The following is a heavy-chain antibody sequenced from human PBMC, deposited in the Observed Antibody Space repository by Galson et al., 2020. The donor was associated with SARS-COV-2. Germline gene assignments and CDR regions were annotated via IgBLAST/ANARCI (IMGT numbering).Heavy chain of an antibody. Sequence: ASVKVSCKASGYTLTDRYIHWVRQAPGQGLEYMGWIDPNSGGTKYAQKFQGRVTMTRDTSINTAYLDLSSLRSDDTAIYYCARHFGVVKDVFYFYAVDIWGQGTTVTVSS. CDR2: IDPNSGGT. J-gene: IGHJ6*02. CDR3: ARHFGVVKDVFYFYAVDI. D-gene: IGHD3-3*01. V-gene: IGHV1-2*02. CDR1: GYTLTDRY.